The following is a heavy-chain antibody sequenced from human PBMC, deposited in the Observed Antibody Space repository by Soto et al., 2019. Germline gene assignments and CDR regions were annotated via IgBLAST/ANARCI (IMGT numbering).Heavy chain of an antibody. D-gene: IGHD3-22*01. CDR3: ARGSHPYYYDSSGYYYVPYYFDY. Sequence: PLGSLRLSCAASGFTFSSCSMNWVRQAPGKGLEWVSSISSSSSYIYYADSVKGRFTISRDNAKNSLYLQMNSLRAEDTAVYYCARGSHPYYYDSSGYYYVPYYFDYWGQGTLVTVSS. V-gene: IGHV3-21*01. CDR2: ISSSSSYI. J-gene: IGHJ4*02. CDR1: GFTFSSCS.